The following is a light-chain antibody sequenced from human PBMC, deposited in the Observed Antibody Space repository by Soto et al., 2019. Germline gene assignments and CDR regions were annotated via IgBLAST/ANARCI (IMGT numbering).Light chain of an antibody. J-gene: IGKJ4*01. CDR3: QQGYSFPLLT. Sequence: DIQMTQSPSSVSASVGDRVTITCRASQGTSNWVAWYQQKPGKAPKLLIYSASTLQSGVPSRFSGSGFGTDFTLTISSLQPEDFANYFCQQGYSFPLLTFGGGTKVEIK. CDR1: QGTSNW. CDR2: SAS. V-gene: IGKV1-12*01.